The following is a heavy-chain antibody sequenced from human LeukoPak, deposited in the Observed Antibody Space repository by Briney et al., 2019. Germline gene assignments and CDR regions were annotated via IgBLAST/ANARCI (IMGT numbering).Heavy chain of an antibody. CDR3: AKVWGSSSLYYYYMDV. V-gene: IGHV3-23*01. CDR1: GFTFSSYA. J-gene: IGHJ6*03. D-gene: IGHD6-6*01. Sequence: GGSLRPSCAPSGFTFSSYAMSWVRQAPGKGLEWVSAISGSGGSTYYADSVKGRFTISRDNSKNTLYLQMNSLRAEDTAVYYCAKVWGSSSLYYYYMDVWGKGTTVTVSS. CDR2: ISGSGGST.